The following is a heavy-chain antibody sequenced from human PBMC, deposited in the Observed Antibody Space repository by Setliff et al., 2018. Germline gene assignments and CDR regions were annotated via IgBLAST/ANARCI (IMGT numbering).Heavy chain of an antibody. CDR1: DFSVSSNYY. V-gene: IGHV4-38-2*01. CDR2: IYNSGNT. D-gene: IGHD4-17*01. Sequence: SETLSLTCAVSDFSVSSNYYWGWIRQHPGKGLEWIGNIYNSGNTHYNPSLKSRVTISVDTSRNQLSLKLSSVTAADTAVYYCARSMGDYGDYIEDAFDIWGQGAMVTVSS. J-gene: IGHJ3*02. CDR3: ARSMGDYGDYIEDAFDI.